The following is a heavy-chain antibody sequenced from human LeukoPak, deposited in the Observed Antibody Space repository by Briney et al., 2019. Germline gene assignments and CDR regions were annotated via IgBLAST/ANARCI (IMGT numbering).Heavy chain of an antibody. CDR3: ARLAGSGDYEEWYFDL. Sequence: GESLKISCKGSGYSFTSYWIGWVRQMPGKGLEWMGIIYPGDSDTRYSPSFQGQVTISADKPISTAYLQWSSLKASDTAMYYCARLAGSGDYEEWYFDLWGRGTLVTVSS. D-gene: IGHD4-17*01. J-gene: IGHJ2*01. CDR2: IYPGDSDT. V-gene: IGHV5-51*01. CDR1: GYSFTSYW.